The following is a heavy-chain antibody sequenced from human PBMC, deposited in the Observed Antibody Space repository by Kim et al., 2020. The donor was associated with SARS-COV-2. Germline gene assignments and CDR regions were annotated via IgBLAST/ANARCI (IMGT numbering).Heavy chain of an antibody. V-gene: IGHV1-69*13. Sequence: SVKVSCKASGGTFSSYAISWVRQAPGQGLEWMGGIIPIFGTANYAQKFQGRVTITADESTSTAYMELSSLRSEDTAVYYCARRGEFEAAGRIQLWSKDYYYYYGMDVWGQGTTVTVSS. CDR1: GGTFSSYA. J-gene: IGHJ6*02. CDR2: IIPIFGTA. CDR3: ARRGEFEAAGRIQLWSKDYYYYYGMDV. D-gene: IGHD5-18*01.